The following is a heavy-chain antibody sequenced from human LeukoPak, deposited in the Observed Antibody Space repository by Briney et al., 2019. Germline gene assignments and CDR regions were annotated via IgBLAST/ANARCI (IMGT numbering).Heavy chain of an antibody. Sequence: PGGSLRLSCAASGFTFSGCAIHWVRQSSGKGLEWVGHIDKKDNFHATAYAVSVQGRFSISRDDSKNTAFLHMNSLKTEDMALYYCTRDSGTYNWLDPWGQGTLVTVSS. J-gene: IGHJ5*02. V-gene: IGHV3-73*01. CDR1: GFTFSGCA. D-gene: IGHD1-26*01. CDR3: TRDSGTYNWLDP. CDR2: IDKKDNFHAT.